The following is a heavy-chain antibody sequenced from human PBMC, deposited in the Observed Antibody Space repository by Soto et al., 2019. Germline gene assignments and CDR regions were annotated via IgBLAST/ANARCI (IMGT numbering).Heavy chain of an antibody. D-gene: IGHD5-12*01. V-gene: IGHV4-30-4*01. Sequence: SETLSLTCTVSGGSISSGDYYWSWIRQPPGKGLEWIGYIYYSGSTYYNPSLKSRVTISVDTSKNQFSLKLSSVTAADTAVYYCARGLYSGYDFYSFDYWGQGTLVTVSS. CDR2: IYYSGST. J-gene: IGHJ4*02. CDR1: GGSISSGDYY. CDR3: ARGLYSGYDFYSFDY.